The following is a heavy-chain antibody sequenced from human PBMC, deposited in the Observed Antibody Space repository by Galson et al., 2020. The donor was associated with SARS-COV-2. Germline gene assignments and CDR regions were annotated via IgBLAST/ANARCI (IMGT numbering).Heavy chain of an antibody. D-gene: IGHD2-2*01. CDR1: GYTFLNYG. CDR3: AKTWGDCISTGCSSGYDH. J-gene: IGHJ4*02. Sequence: ASVKVPCKASGYTFLNYGVTWVRQSPGQGLEWVGWVSPHKGNTAYPPRLQGRVTMTTDTSTSTVYMDLRSLRSDDTAVYYCAKTWGDCISTGCSSGYDHWGQGTLVAVSS. CDR2: VSPHKGNT. V-gene: IGHV1-18*01.